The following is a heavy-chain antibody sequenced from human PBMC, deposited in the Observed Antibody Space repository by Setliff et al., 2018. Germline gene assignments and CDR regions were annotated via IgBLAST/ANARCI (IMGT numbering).Heavy chain of an antibody. CDR2: IYYSGTT. CDR3: ARGNSRSSVWYVVPHFDY. J-gene: IGHJ4*02. CDR1: GGSISSSSYY. V-gene: IGHV4-39*07. Sequence: KTSETLSLTCTVSGGSISSSSYYWGWIRQPPGKGLEWIGSIYYSGTTNYNPSLKSRVTISVDTSKNQFSLRLKSVTAADTAVYYCARGNSRSSVWYVVPHFDYWGQGTLVTVSS. D-gene: IGHD6-19*01.